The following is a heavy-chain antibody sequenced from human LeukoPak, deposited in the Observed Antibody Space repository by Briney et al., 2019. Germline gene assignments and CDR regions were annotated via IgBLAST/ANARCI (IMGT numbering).Heavy chain of an antibody. J-gene: IGHJ3*02. CDR2: INYSGSS. CDR3: ARRYGSGSYYDPRTDAFDI. CDR1: GGSITSSSYY. D-gene: IGHD3-10*01. V-gene: IGHV4-39*01. Sequence: SETLSLTCSVSGGSITSSSYYWGWIRQPPGKGLEWIGSINYSGSSYYNPSLQSRVTISVDTSKNQFSLKLSSVTAADTAVYYCARRYGSGSYYDPRTDAFDIWGQGTMVTVSS.